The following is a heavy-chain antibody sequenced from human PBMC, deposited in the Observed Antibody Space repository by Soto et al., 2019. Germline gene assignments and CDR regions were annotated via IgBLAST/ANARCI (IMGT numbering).Heavy chain of an antibody. D-gene: IGHD6-13*01. J-gene: IGHJ6*02. CDR2: INHSGST. CDR1: GGSFSGYY. Sequence: SETLSLTCAVYGGSFSGYYWSWIRQPPGKGLEWIGEINHSGSTNYNPSPKSRVTISVDTSKNQFSLKLSSVTAADTAVYYCARVAAGTGYYYYYYGMDVWGQGTTVTVSS. V-gene: IGHV4-34*01. CDR3: ARVAAGTGYYYYYYGMDV.